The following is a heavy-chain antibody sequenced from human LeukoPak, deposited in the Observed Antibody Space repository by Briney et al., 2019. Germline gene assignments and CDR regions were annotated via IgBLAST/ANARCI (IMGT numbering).Heavy chain of an antibody. V-gene: IGHV1-2*02. CDR1: GYTFTGYY. CDR2: INPNSGGT. D-gene: IGHD1-26*01. Sequence: GASVKVSCKASGYTFTGYYMHWVRQAPGQGLEWMGWINPNSGGTNYAQKFQGRVTMTRDTSISTAYMELSRLRSDDTAVYYCARTTYSGTTPSDAFDIWGQGTMVTVSS. CDR3: ARTTYSGTTPSDAFDI. J-gene: IGHJ3*02.